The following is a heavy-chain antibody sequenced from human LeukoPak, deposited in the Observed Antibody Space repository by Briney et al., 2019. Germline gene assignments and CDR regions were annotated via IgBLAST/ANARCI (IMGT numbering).Heavy chain of an antibody. CDR2: IYYSGST. J-gene: IGHJ5*02. Sequence: PSETLSLTCTVSGGSISSSSYYWGWIRQPPGKGLEWIGSIYYSGSTYYNPSLKSRVTISVDTSKNQFSLKLSSVTAADTAVYYCARHWAPSGSYYPYNWFDPWGQGTLVTVSS. V-gene: IGHV4-39*01. CDR1: GGSISSSSYY. D-gene: IGHD3-10*01. CDR3: ARHWAPSGSYYPYNWFDP.